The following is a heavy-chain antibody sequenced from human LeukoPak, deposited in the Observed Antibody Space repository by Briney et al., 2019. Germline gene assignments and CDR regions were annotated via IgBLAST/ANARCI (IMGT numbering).Heavy chain of an antibody. Sequence: GGSLRLSCAASGFTFSSYWMHWVRQAPGKGLVWVSRINSDGSSTSYADSVKGRFTIFRDNAKNTLYLQMNSLRAEDTAVYYCARVHCSGGSCYSDYWGQGTLVTVSS. CDR3: ARVHCSGGSCYSDY. CDR1: GFTFSSYW. V-gene: IGHV3-74*01. D-gene: IGHD2-15*01. J-gene: IGHJ4*02. CDR2: INSDGSST.